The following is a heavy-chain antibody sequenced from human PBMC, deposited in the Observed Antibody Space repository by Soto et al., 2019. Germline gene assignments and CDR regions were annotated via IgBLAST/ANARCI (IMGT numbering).Heavy chain of an antibody. CDR3: ARNYGSGSQDYYGMEV. J-gene: IGHJ6*02. V-gene: IGHV4-28*01. D-gene: IGHD3-10*01. Sequence: SETLSLTCAFSFYSISSSNLCVCIRPPPGKGLEWIGYIYYSGTTYYNPSLKSRVTMSVDTSKNQFSLKLSSVTAADTAVYYCARNYGSGSQDYYGMEVWGQGTTVTVSS. CDR2: IYYSGTT. CDR1: FYSISSSNL.